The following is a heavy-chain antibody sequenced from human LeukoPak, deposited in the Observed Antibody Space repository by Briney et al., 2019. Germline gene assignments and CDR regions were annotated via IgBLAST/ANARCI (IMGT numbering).Heavy chain of an antibody. V-gene: IGHV3-21*01. CDR2: IGGTSRSM. Sequence: PGGSLRLSCTGSGFTFGSHSMNWVRQAPGKGLEWVSSIGGTSRSMYHADSVKGRFTISRDNAKNSLYLQMNSLRAEDTAIYYCAREEGGEVLDGFGIWGQGTMVTVSS. J-gene: IGHJ3*02. CDR3: AREEGGEVLDGFGI. D-gene: IGHD3-16*01. CDR1: GFTFGSHS.